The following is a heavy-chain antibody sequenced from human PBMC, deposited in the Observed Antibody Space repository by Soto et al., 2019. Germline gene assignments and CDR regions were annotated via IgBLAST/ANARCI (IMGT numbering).Heavy chain of an antibody. Sequence: QVQLQESGPGLVKPSQTLSLTCTVSGGSISSGGYYWSWIRQHPGKGLEWIGYMYYSGSAKYNPSLKSRVNISVETSKNQFSLKLTSVTVADTAVYYCARYLHSRTYFDYWGQGTLVTVSS. CDR2: MYYSGSA. J-gene: IGHJ4*02. CDR3: ARYLHSRTYFDY. V-gene: IGHV4-31*03. D-gene: IGHD1-26*01. CDR1: GGSISSGGYY.